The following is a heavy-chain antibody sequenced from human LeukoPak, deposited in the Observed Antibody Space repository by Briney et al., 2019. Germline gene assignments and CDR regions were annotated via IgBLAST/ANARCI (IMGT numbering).Heavy chain of an antibody. CDR3: AKDFGPALAEDVDTAMAY. CDR2: ISWNSGSI. J-gene: IGHJ4*02. CDR1: GFTFDDYA. D-gene: IGHD5-18*01. Sequence: GGSLRLSCAASGFTFDDYAMHWVRQAPGKGLEWVSGISWNSGSIGYADSVKGRFTISRDNAKNSLYLQMNSLRAEDTALYYCAKDFGPALAEDVDTAMAYWGQGTLVTVSS. V-gene: IGHV3-9*01.